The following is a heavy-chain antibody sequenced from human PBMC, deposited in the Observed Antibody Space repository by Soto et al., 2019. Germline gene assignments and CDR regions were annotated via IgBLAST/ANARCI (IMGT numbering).Heavy chain of an antibody. CDR3: ARFCTSCPTGY. V-gene: IGHV3-21*01. J-gene: IGHJ4*02. D-gene: IGHD2-2*01. Sequence: LRLSCAASGFTFSSYSMNWVRQAPGKGLGWVSSISSSGSYIYYADSVKGRFTISRDNAKNSLYLQMNSLRAEDTAVYYCARFCTSCPTGYWGQGTLVTVSS. CDR1: GFTFSSYS. CDR2: ISSSGSYI.